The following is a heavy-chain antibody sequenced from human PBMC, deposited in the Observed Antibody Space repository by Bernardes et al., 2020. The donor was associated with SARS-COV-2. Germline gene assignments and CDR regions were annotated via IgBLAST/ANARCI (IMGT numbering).Heavy chain of an antibody. Sequence: GGSLRLSCAASGFTFAIYAMNWVRQAPGKGLEWLSYISSRSTTIYVADTVKGRFAISRDNAKNSVYLQMNSLRAEDTAVYYCARGRGAVAPMDHWGQGTLVTVSS. CDR2: ISSRSTTI. D-gene: IGHD1-26*01. V-gene: IGHV3-48*01. CDR3: ARGRGAVAPMDH. CDR1: GFTFAIYA. J-gene: IGHJ4*02.